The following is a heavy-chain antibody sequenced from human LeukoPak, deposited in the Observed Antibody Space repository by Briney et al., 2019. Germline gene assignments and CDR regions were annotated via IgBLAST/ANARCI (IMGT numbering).Heavy chain of an antibody. D-gene: IGHD1-1*01. J-gene: IGHJ3*02. CDR3: ARDVESDAFDI. CDR1: GGSISSGGYY. CDR2: IYYSGST. V-gene: IGHV4-31*03. Sequence: SEILSLTCTVSGGSISSGGYYWRWIRQHPGKGLEWIGYIYYSGSTYYNPSLKSRVTISVDTSKNQFSLKLSSVTAADTAVYYCARDVESDAFDIWGQGTMVTVSS.